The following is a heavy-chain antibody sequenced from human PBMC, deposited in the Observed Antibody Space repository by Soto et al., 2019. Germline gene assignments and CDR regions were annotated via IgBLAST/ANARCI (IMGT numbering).Heavy chain of an antibody. Sequence: AVKVACKASGYTFTSYYMNWVRQAPGQGREWMGIINPSGGSTSYAQKFQGRVTMTRDTSTSTVYMELGSLKSEDTAVYYCARELSDDWWSGYLYGMDVWGQGTTVTVSS. D-gene: IGHD3-3*01. CDR1: GYTFTSYY. V-gene: IGHV1-46*01. J-gene: IGHJ6*02. CDR2: INPSGGST. CDR3: ARELSDDWWSGYLYGMDV.